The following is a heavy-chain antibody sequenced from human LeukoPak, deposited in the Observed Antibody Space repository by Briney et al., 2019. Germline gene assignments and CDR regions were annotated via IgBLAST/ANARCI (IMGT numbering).Heavy chain of an antibody. CDR1: GGSISSSSYY. V-gene: IGHV4-39*07. Sequence: PSETLSLTCTVSGGSISSSSYYWGWIRQPPGKGLEWIGSIYTSGSTNYNPSLKSRVTMSVDTSNNQFSLYLTSVTVADTAVYYCARDDSISWYPDYWGPGTLVTVSS. CDR3: ARDDSISWYPDY. J-gene: IGHJ4*02. D-gene: IGHD6-13*01. CDR2: IYTSGST.